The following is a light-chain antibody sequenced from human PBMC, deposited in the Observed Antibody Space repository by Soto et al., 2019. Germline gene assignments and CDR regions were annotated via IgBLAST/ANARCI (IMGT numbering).Light chain of an antibody. CDR1: QSFSSK. V-gene: IGKV3-15*01. J-gene: IGKJ1*01. CDR2: GAS. Sequence: EIVMTQSPATLSVSPGERATLSCRASQSFSSKLAWYQQKPGQGPRLLIYGASTRATAVPGRFSGSGSGTEFTLTLSSLQSEDFAVYYCQQYDNWPPTFGQGTKVEIK. CDR3: QQYDNWPPT.